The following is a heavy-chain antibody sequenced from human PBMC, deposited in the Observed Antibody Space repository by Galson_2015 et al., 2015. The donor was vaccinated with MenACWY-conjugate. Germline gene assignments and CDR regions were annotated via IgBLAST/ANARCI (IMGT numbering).Heavy chain of an antibody. J-gene: IGHJ4*02. CDR1: GDSVSSHSAA. CDR2: TYYRTKWYN. Sequence: CAISGDSVSSHSAAWNWIRQSPSRGLEWLGKTYYRTKWYNDYAVSVKSRITINPDTSNNQFSLQLNYVTPDDTAVYYCVREGYYFDYWGQGTLVTGSS. V-gene: IGHV6-1*01. CDR3: VREGYYFDY.